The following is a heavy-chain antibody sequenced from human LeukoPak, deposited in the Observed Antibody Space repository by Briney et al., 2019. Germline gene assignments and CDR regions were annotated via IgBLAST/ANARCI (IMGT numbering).Heavy chain of an antibody. CDR2: IYGGGST. D-gene: IGHD2-15*01. CDR3: ARDRSGGNYYMVV. J-gene: IGHJ6*03. CDR1: GFTVSNKY. Sequence: GGSLRLSCAASGFTVSNKYMSWVRQAPGKGLEWVSVIYGGGSTSYADSVKGRFTISRDNSKNMLYLQMNSLRADDTAVYYCARDRSGGNYYMVVWGKGTTVTVSS. V-gene: IGHV3-53*01.